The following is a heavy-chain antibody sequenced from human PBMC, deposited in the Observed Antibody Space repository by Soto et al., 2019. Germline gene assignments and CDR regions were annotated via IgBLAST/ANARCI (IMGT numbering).Heavy chain of an antibody. Sequence: QVQLVESGGGVVQPGRSLRLSCAASGFNFSSYDMHWVRQAPGKGLEWVAVISYDGSNKYYADSVKGRFTISRDNSKNTLYLQMNSLRAEDTAVYYCARSPALYSSGRSPPGLRGQGTLFTVSS. J-gene: IGHJ4*02. CDR2: ISYDGSNK. V-gene: IGHV3-30-3*01. D-gene: IGHD6-19*01. CDR1: GFNFSSYD. CDR3: ARSPALYSSGRSPPGL.